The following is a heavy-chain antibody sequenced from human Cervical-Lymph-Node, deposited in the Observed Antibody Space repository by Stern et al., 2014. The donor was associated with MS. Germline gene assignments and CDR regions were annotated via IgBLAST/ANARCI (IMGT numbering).Heavy chain of an antibody. J-gene: IGHJ4*02. V-gene: IGHV5-51*01. D-gene: IGHD2-8*01. Sequence: EQLGQSGAEVKQPGESLRISCKGSGFIFSKYWIEWVRQMPGQGLEWMGIIFPGDSDARYSPWFVGQVTISADKSISTGYLHWNSLKGSDTAMYYCARRDGPGGQGTLVTVSS. CDR1: GFIFSKYW. CDR2: IFPGDSDA. CDR3: ARRDGP.